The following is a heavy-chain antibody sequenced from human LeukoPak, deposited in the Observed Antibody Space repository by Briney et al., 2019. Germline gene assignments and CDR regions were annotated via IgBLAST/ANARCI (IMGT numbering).Heavy chain of an antibody. V-gene: IGHV4-34*01. J-gene: IGHJ4*02. D-gene: IGHD1-14*01. CDR1: GGSFSGYY. CDR2: INHSGST. Sequence: SETLSLTCAVYGGSFSGYYWSWIRQPPGKGLGWIGEINHSGSTNYNPSLKSRVTISVDTSKNQFSLKLSSVTAADTAVYYCARGRSFRTLTFDYWGQGTLVTVSS. CDR3: ARGRSFRTLTFDY.